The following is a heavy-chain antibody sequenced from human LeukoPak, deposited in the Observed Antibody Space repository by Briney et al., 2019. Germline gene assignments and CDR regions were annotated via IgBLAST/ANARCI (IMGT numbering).Heavy chain of an antibody. CDR3: ARELYSSSSEEYYYYYYYMDV. CDR2: ISYDGSNK. D-gene: IGHD6-6*01. J-gene: IGHJ6*03. Sequence: SGGSLRLSCAASGFTFSSYAMHWVRQAPGKGLEWVAVISYDGSNKYYADSVKGRFTISRDNSKNTLYLQMNSLRAEDTAVYYCARELYSSSSEEYYYYYYYMDVWGKGTTVTVSS. V-gene: IGHV3-30*04. CDR1: GFTFSSYA.